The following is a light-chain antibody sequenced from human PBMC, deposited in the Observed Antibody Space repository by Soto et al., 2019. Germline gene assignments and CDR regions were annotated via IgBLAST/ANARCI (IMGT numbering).Light chain of an antibody. J-gene: IGKJ4*01. Sequence: DIEMTQSPSSLSASVRDRVTITCQASRDIYNYLNWYQQKPGKPPKLLIYDASNLETGVPSRFSGGGSGTDFSFTISSLQPEDFAIYYCQQHDNLPLTFGGGTRVDIK. CDR3: QQHDNLPLT. CDR1: RDIYNY. CDR2: DAS. V-gene: IGKV1-33*01.